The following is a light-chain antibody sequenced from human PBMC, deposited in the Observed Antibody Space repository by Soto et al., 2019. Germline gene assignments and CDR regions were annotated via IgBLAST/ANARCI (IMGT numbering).Light chain of an antibody. CDR1: QSVSNNY. CDR2: GAS. V-gene: IGKV3-20*01. CDR3: QQYGSSGT. J-gene: IGKJ1*01. Sequence: EIVLTQSPGTLSLSPGERATLSCRASQSVSNNYLAWYQQKPGQAPRLLIYGASNRATGILDRFSGSGSGTDFTLTISRLEPEDFAVYYCQQYGSSGTFGQGAKVDI.